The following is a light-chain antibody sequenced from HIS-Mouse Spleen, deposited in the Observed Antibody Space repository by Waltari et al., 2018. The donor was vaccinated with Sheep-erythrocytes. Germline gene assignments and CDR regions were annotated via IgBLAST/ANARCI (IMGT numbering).Light chain of an antibody. CDR3: QQSYSTPQFT. V-gene: IGKV1-39*01. J-gene: IGKJ3*01. CDR2: AAS. CDR1: PSISSD. Sequence: DLQMTQSASSLSASVGDRVTLTCRARPSISSDLNWYQQKPGKAPKLLSYAASSLQSGVPSRFSGSGSGTDFTLTISSLQPEDFATYYCQQSYSTPQFTFGPGTKVDIK.